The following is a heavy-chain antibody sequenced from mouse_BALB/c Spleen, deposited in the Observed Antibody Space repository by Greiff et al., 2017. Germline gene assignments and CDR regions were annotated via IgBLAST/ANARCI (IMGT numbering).Heavy chain of an antibody. V-gene: IGHV5-12-1*01. Sequence: EVQVVESGGGLVKPGGSLKLSCAASGFAFSSYDMSWVRQTPEKRLEWVAYISSGGGSTYYPDTVKGRFTISRDNAKNTLYLQMSSLKSEDTAMYYCARQGGKGAMDYWGQGTSVTVSS. CDR1: GFAFSSYD. CDR3: ARQGGKGAMDY. D-gene: IGHD1-3*01. J-gene: IGHJ4*01. CDR2: ISSGGGST.